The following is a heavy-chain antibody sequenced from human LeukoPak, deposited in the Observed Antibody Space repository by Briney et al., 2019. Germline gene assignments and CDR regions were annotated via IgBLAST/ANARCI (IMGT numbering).Heavy chain of an antibody. Sequence: GGSLRLSCAASGFILNNHEMNWIRLTPGKGLEWLSYINSGGATLYADSVKGRFTISRDNAKNSLFLQMNSLTAEDTGVYYRAREMGATDWEIDYWGQGTLVTVSS. J-gene: IGHJ4*02. CDR2: INSGGATL. CDR1: GFILNNHE. CDR3: AREMGATDWEIDY. V-gene: IGHV3-48*03. D-gene: IGHD1-26*01.